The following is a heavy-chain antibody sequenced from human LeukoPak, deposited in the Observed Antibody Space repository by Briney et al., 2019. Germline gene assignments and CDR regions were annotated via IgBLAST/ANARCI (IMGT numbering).Heavy chain of an antibody. Sequence: SETLSLTCTVSGGSISSYYWSWIRQPPGKGLEWIGYIYYSGSTNYNPSLKSRVTISVDTSKNQFSLKLSSVTAADTAVYYCARDLPIDYGDCSGWFDHWGQGTLVTVSS. V-gene: IGHV4-59*01. CDR3: ARDLPIDYGDCSGWFDH. J-gene: IGHJ5*02. D-gene: IGHD4-17*01. CDR2: IYYSGST. CDR1: GGSISSYY.